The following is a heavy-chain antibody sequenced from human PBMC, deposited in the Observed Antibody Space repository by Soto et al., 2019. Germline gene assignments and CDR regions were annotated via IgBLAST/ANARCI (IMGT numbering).Heavy chain of an antibody. Sequence: QVQLVQSGAEVKEPGSSVKVSCKASGGTFSSYSISWVRQAPGQGLEWMGGIIPILGTPQYARKFQGRVTINADESTTTAYMELSRLRSDDTAVYYCATRLSISGVVMSWFDPWGRGSLVTVSS. CDR3: ATRLSISGVVMSWFDP. V-gene: IGHV1-69*01. CDR1: GGTFSSYS. D-gene: IGHD3-3*01. CDR2: IIPILGTP. J-gene: IGHJ5*01.